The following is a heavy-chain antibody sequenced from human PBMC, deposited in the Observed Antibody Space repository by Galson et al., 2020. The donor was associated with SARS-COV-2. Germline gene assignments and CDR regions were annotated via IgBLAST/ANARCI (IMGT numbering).Heavy chain of an antibody. CDR1: GIIISSTA. V-gene: IGHV3-23*01. D-gene: IGHD6-13*01. Sequence: GESLKISCAASGIIISSTAMSWVRQDPGKAQECAPGISSSGTVTHYADSVKGHFTISRDYSKNTVYLQMSSLRAEDTARYFCAKHTGAAPWYYFDSWGQGSLVLVSS. J-gene: IGHJ4*02. CDR3: AKHTGAAPWYYFDS. CDR2: ISSSGTVT.